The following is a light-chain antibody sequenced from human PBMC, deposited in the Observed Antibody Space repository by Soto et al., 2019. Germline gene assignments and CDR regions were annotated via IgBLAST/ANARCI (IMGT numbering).Light chain of an antibody. CDR1: SSDVGGYNY. CDR2: EVT. V-gene: IGLV2-8*01. CDR3: RADPAINKLSLE. Sequence: SALSQPPSACGSPGQSVTISSTGTSSDVGGYNYVSWYQQYPGRAPKLMIYEVTKRPSGVPDRFSGSQSGTTASLTVSRMHVEDDAENYFRADPAINKLSLEFGGGTERT. J-gene: IGLJ3*02.